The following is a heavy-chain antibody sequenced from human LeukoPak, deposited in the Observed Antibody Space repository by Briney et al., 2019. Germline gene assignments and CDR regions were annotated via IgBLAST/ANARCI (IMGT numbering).Heavy chain of an antibody. CDR2: IYNSGNN. Sequence: ASETLSLTCTVSGGSISSDYWQWIRQPPGKGLGWVGYIYNSGNNHYNSSLKSRVTISIDTSKNQFSLKLASVTAADTAVYYCATRGYWGQGTLVAVSS. CDR3: ATRGY. CDR1: GGSISSDY. J-gene: IGHJ4*02. D-gene: IGHD3-10*01. V-gene: IGHV4-59*08.